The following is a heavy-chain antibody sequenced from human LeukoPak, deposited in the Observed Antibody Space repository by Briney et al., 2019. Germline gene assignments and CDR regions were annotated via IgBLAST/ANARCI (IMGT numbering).Heavy chain of an antibody. J-gene: IGHJ3*02. V-gene: IGHV4-30-4*01. Sequence: PSETLSLTCTVSGGSISSGDYYWSWIRQPPGKGLEWIGYIYYSGSTYYNPSLKSRVTISVDTSKNQFSLKLSSVTAADTAVYYCARFIMITFGGVIVSAPYAFDIWGQGTMVTVSS. CDR1: GGSISSGDYY. CDR2: IYYSGST. D-gene: IGHD3-16*02. CDR3: ARFIMITFGGVIVSAPYAFDI.